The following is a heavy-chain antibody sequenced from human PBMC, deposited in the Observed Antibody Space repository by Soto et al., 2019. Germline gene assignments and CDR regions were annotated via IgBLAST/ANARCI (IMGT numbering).Heavy chain of an antibody. D-gene: IGHD1-1*01. CDR1: RGSISSSSYY. V-gene: IGHV4-39*01. Sequence: SETLSLTCTVSRGSISSSSYYWGWIREHPGKGLDWIGSMYYSESTYYNPSLKSRVTISVDTSKNQLALKLSSVTAADTAVDYCAWGTPAQLDENWFEPWGKGTLVTVSS. J-gene: IGHJ5*02. CDR3: AWGTPAQLDENWFEP. CDR2: MYYSEST.